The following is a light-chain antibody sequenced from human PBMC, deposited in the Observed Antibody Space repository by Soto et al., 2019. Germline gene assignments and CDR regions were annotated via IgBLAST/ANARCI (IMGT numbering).Light chain of an antibody. CDR3: LQHNSYPRT. CDR2: VAS. J-gene: IGKJ1*01. CDR1: QDISNH. Sequence: DIQMTQSPSAMSASVGDRVTITCRASQDISNHLAWFQQKPGKVPKRLIYVASSLQSGVPSRFSGSGSGTEFTLTISSLQPEEFATYYCLQHNSYPRTFGQVTKVEIK. V-gene: IGKV1-17*03.